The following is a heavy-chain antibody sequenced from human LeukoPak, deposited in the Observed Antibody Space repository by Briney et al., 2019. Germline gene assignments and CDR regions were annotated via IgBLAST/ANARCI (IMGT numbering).Heavy chain of an antibody. CDR3: AKGMDYDFWSDPGAFDI. CDR2: IRYDGSNK. J-gene: IGHJ3*02. V-gene: IGHV3-30*02. Sequence: PGGSLRLSCAASGFTFSSYGMHWVRQAPGKGLEWVAFIRYDGSNKYYADSVKGRFTISRDNSKNTLYLQMNSLRAEDTAVYYCAKGMDYDFWSDPGAFDIWGQGTMVTVSS. CDR1: GFTFSSYG. D-gene: IGHD3-3*01.